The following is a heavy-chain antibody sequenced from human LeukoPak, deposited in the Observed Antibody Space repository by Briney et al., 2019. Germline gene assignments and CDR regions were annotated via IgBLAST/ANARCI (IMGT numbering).Heavy chain of an antibody. D-gene: IGHD1/OR15-1a*01. CDR2: IRYDGSNK. CDR1: GFTFSSYG. V-gene: IGHV3-30*02. Sequence: GGSLRLSCAASGFTFSSYGMHWVRQAPGKGLEWVAFIRYDGSNKYYADSVKGRFTISRDNSKNTLYLQMNSLRAEDTAVYYCEKKIGKNWNTRNGFAPGGKEPLVTVS. CDR3: EKKIGKNWNTRNGFAP. J-gene: IGHJ5*02.